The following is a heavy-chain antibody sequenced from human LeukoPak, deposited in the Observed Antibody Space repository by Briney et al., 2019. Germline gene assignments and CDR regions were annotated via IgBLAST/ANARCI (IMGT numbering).Heavy chain of an antibody. CDR3: AAPYTSSWFDL. CDR2: IVVDSDNT. CDR1: GFTFTSRSA. V-gene: IGHV1-58*01. Sequence: SVKVSCKASGFTFTSRSAVQWVRQACGQRLEWIGWIVVDSDNTNYAENFQERVTITRDMSASTSYMELSSLRSEDTAVYFCAAPYTSSWFDLWGQGTLVTVSS. D-gene: IGHD6-13*01. J-gene: IGHJ5*02.